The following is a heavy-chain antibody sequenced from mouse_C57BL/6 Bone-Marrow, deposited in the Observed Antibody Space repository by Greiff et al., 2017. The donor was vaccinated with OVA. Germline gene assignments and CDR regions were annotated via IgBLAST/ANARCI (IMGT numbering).Heavy chain of an antibody. J-gene: IGHJ2*01. CDR1: GFTFSSYA. CDR3: ARKGAYYSNSDYFDY. D-gene: IGHD2-5*01. V-gene: IGHV5-4*01. CDR2: ISDGGSYT. Sequence: EVQGVESGGGLVKPGGSLKLSCAASGFTFSSYAMSWVRQTPEKRLEWVATISDGGSYTYYPDNVKGRFTISRDNAKNNLYLQMSHLKSEDTAMYYCARKGAYYSNSDYFDYWGQGTTLTVSS.